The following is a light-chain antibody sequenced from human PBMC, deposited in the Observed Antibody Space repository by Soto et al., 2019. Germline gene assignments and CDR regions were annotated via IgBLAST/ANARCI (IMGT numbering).Light chain of an antibody. CDR2: EVS. CDR3: CSYTSRTTPL. V-gene: IGLV2-14*01. Sequence: QSALTQPASVSGAPGQSITLSFTGISSDVGGYHYVSWYQQYPGEAPTLVISEVSNRPSGVSNRFSGSKSGNTASLTISGRQAEDEADYYCCSYTSRTTPLFCGGTKLTVL. CDR1: SSDVGGYHY. J-gene: IGLJ2*01.